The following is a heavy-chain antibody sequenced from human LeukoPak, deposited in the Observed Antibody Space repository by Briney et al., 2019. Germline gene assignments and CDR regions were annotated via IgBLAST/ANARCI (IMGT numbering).Heavy chain of an antibody. CDR1: GGSISSSSYY. CDR3: ASPYYYGSGTKNYYGMDV. Sequence: SETLSLTCTVSGGSISSSSYYWGWIRQPPGTGLEWLGSIYYSGSTYYNPSLKSRVTISVDTSKNQFSLKLSSVTAADTAVYYCASPYYYGSGTKNYYGMDVWGQGTTVTVSS. D-gene: IGHD3-10*01. J-gene: IGHJ6*02. V-gene: IGHV4-39*01. CDR2: IYYSGST.